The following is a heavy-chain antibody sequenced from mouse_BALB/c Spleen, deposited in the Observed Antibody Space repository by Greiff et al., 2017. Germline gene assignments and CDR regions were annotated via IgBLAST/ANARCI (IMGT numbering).Heavy chain of an antibody. D-gene: IGHD2-4*01. CDR1: GYTFSSYW. Sequence: VQVVESGAELMKPGASVKISCKATGYTFSSYWIEWVQQRPGHGLEWIGEILPGSGSTNYNEKFKGKDTFTADTSSNTAYMQLSSLTSEDTAVYYGARRAGMITRDGYFDVWGAGTTVTVSS. J-gene: IGHJ1*01. CDR2: ILPGSGST. V-gene: IGHV1-9*01. CDR3: ARRAGMITRDGYFDV.